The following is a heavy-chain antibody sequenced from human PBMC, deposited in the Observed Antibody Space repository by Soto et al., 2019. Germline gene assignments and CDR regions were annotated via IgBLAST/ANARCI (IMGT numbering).Heavy chain of an antibody. CDR2: IHSSGSI. V-gene: IGHV4-30-4*01. CDR3: ARDLDGLHDDTSGPFPRPG. Sequence: SETLSLTCTVSGGSISSDDYYWSWIRQAPGRGLEWIGYIHSSGSIYYNPSLKSRATMSIDTAGNQFSLKVSSVTVADTAVYYCARDLDGLHDDTSGPFPRPGWGQGTLVTVSA. J-gene: IGHJ1*01. CDR1: GGSISSDDYY. D-gene: IGHD3-22*01.